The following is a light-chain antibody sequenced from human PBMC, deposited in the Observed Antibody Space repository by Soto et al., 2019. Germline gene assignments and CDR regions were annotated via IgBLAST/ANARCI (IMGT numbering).Light chain of an antibody. Sequence: QSVLAQPASVSGSPGQSITISCTGTSSDVGTYNYVSWYQQHPGKAPKLMIYEVNNRPSGVSNRFSGSKSGNTASLNISGLQAEDEADYYCCSYTSSSTYVFGTGTKATVL. CDR3: CSYTSSSTYV. V-gene: IGLV2-14*01. J-gene: IGLJ1*01. CDR2: EVN. CDR1: SSDVGTYNY.